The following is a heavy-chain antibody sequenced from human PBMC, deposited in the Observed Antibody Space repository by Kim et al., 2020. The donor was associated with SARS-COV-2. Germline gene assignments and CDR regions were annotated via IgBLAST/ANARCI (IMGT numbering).Heavy chain of an antibody. CDR2: INHSGST. Sequence: SETLSLTCAVYGGSFSGYYWSWIRQPPGKGLEWIGEINHSGSTNYNPSLKSRVTISVDTSKNQFSLKLSSVTAADTAVYYCARGTFTMVRGRWFDPWGQGTLVTVSS. D-gene: IGHD3-10*01. CDR3: ARGTFTMVRGRWFDP. J-gene: IGHJ5*02. CDR1: GGSFSGYY. V-gene: IGHV4-34*01.